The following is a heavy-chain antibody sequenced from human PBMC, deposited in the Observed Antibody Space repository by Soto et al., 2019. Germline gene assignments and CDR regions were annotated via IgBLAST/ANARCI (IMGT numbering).Heavy chain of an antibody. Sequence: GGSLRLSCAASGFTFSSYAMSWVRQAPGKGLEWVSAISGSGGSTYYADSVKGRFTISRDNSKNTLYLQMNSLRAEDTAVYYCAKSPGSYYFYGMDVRGQGPTVTVSS. V-gene: IGHV3-23*01. CDR1: GFTFSSYA. CDR2: ISGSGGST. D-gene: IGHD3-10*01. J-gene: IGHJ6*02. CDR3: AKSPGSYYFYGMDV.